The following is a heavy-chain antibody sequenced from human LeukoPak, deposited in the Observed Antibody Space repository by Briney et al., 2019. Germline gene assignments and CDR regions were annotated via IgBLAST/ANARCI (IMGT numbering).Heavy chain of an antibody. Sequence: ASVKVSCKASGYTFTGYYMHWVRQAPGQGLEWMGRINPNSGGTNYAQKFQGRVTMTRDTSISTAYMELSRLRSDDTAVYYCGTLLWFGKLFRDYWGQGTLVTVSS. CDR3: GTLLWFGKLFRDY. D-gene: IGHD3-10*01. CDR1: GYTFTGYY. V-gene: IGHV1-2*06. CDR2: INPNSGGT. J-gene: IGHJ4*02.